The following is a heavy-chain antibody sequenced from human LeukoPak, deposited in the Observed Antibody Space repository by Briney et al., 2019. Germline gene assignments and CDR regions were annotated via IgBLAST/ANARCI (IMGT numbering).Heavy chain of an antibody. Sequence: PSETLSLTCAAYGGSFSGYYWSWIRQPPGKGLEWIGEINHSGSTNYNPSLKSRVTISVDTSKNQFSLKLSSVTAADTAVYYCARGPRWLRYWGQGTLVTVSS. CDR3: ARGPRWLRY. D-gene: IGHD3-22*01. V-gene: IGHV4-34*01. CDR2: INHSGST. CDR1: GGSFSGYY. J-gene: IGHJ4*02.